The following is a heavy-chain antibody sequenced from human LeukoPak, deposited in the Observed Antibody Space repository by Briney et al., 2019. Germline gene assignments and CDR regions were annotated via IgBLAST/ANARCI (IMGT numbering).Heavy chain of an antibody. V-gene: IGHV3-30*18. Sequence: GGSLRLSCAASGFTFSSYGMHWVRQAPGKGLEWVAVISYDGSNKYYADSVKGRFTISRDNSKNTLYLQMNSLRAEDTAVYYCAKDLQPSAFDIWGQGTMVTVSS. J-gene: IGHJ3*02. CDR1: GFTFSSYG. CDR2: ISYDGSNK. D-gene: IGHD4-11*01. CDR3: AKDLQPSAFDI.